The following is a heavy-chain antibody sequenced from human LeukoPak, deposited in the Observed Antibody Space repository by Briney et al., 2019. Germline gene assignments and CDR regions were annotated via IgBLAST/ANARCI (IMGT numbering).Heavy chain of an antibody. D-gene: IGHD6-13*01. CDR3: AEQQLVGWFDP. V-gene: IGHV1-69*05. CDR1: GGTFSSYA. CDR2: TIPIFGTA. J-gene: IGHJ5*02. Sequence: ASVKVSCKASGGTFSSYAISWVRQAPGQGLEWMGGTIPIFGTANYAQKFQGRVTITTDESTSTAYMELSSLRSEDTAVYYCAEQQLVGWFDPWGQGTLVTVSS.